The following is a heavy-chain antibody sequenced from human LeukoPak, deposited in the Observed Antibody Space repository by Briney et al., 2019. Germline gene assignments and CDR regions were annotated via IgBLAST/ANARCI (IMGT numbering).Heavy chain of an antibody. J-gene: IGHJ4*02. CDR3: ARDRSALGYRQFDY. CDR1: AYIFIDYY. CDR2: INPNSGGT. V-gene: IGHV1-2*02. Sequence: ASVKVSYTASAYIFIDYYIHWVRQAPGQGLEWMGWINPNSGGTTYAQSFQGRVTMTRDTSISTAYMDLSRLRSDDTAVYYCARDRSALGYRQFDYWGQGTLVTVSS. D-gene: IGHD5-18*01.